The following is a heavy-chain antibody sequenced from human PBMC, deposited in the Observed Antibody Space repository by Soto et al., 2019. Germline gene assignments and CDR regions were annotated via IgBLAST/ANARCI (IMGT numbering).Heavy chain of an antibody. D-gene: IGHD1-7*01. CDR3: ARDGIAGTAFRGYLDY. J-gene: IGHJ4*02. Sequence: GGSLRLSCAASGFTFSDFGMHWVRQVPGKGLEWVSIIWRDGSEEYYADSVKGRFATSRDNSKNTLYLRMDSLRPEDTAVYYCARDGIAGTAFRGYLDYWGPGTLVTVSS. V-gene: IGHV3-33*01. CDR1: GFTFSDFG. CDR2: IWRDGSEE.